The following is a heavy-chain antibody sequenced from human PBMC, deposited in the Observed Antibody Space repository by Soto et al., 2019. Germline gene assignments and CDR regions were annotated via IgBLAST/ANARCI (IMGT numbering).Heavy chain of an antibody. CDR2: ITSSSSSGYI. CDR1: GFTFSSYS. V-gene: IGHV3-21*01. D-gene: IGHD5-12*01. CDR3: ARDLQMATIRGGDY. J-gene: IGHJ4*02. Sequence: EVQLVESGGGLVKPGGSLRLSCAASGFTFSSYSMNWVRQAPGKGLEWVSSITSSSSSGYIYYADSVKGRFTISRDNAKNSLFLQMNSLRAEDTAVYYCARDLQMATIRGGDYWGQGTLVTVSS.